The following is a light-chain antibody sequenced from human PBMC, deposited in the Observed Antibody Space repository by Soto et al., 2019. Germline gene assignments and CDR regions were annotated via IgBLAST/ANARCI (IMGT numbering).Light chain of an antibody. V-gene: IGLV2-14*03. J-gene: IGLJ1*01. CDR1: SSDVGGYNH. CDR2: DVT. CDR3: SSYTRSTIYV. Sequence: QSVLTQPASVSGSPGQSITISCTGTSSDVGGYNHVSWYQHYPGKAPKLIIYDVTNRPSGVSNRFSGSKSGNTASLTISGLQAEDEADYFCSSYTRSTIYVCGTGTKVTVL.